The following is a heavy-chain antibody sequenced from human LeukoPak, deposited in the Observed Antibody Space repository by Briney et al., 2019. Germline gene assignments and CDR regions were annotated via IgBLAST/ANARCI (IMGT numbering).Heavy chain of an antibody. Sequence: SETLSLTCTVSGCSISSGDYYWSWIRQPPGKGLEWIGYIYYSGSTYYNPSLKSRVTISVDTSKNQFSLKLSSVTAADTAVYYCASSPQSNNWFDPWGQGTLVTVSS. J-gene: IGHJ5*02. CDR2: IYYSGST. V-gene: IGHV4-30-4*01. CDR1: GCSISSGDYY. CDR3: ASSPQSNNWFDP.